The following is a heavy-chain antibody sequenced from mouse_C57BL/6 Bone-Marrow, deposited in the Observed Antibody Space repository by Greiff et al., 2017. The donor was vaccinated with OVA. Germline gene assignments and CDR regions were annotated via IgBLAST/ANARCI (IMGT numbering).Heavy chain of an antibody. Sequence: EVQLQESGGGLVQPKGSLKLSCAASGFTFNTYAMHWVRQAPGKGLEWVARIRSKSSNYATYYADSVKDRFTISRDDSQSMLYLQMNNLKTEDTAMYYCVRESLLRYQWYFDVWGTGTTVTVSS. CDR1: GFTFNTYA. J-gene: IGHJ1*03. CDR3: VRESLLRYQWYFDV. D-gene: IGHD1-1*01. V-gene: IGHV10-3*01. CDR2: IRSKSSNYAT.